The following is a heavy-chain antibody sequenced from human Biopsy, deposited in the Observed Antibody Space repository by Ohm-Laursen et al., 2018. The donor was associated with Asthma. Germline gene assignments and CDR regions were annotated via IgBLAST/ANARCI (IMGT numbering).Heavy chain of an antibody. V-gene: IGHV4-39*02. CDR2: IYYSGRT. CDR1: GDAMSTSGSY. CDR3: ARAVSSSSYWYFDL. J-gene: IGHJ2*01. D-gene: IGHD6-6*01. Sequence: SETLSLTCIVSGDAMSTSGSYWDWIRQSPGKGLEWIGSIYYSGRTYYNPSLESRVTISADTSKNHFSLKVTSVTAADTAVYYCARAVSSSSYWYFDLWGRGDLVTVSS.